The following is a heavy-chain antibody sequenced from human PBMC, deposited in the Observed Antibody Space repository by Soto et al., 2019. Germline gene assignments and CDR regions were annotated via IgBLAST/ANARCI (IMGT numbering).Heavy chain of an antibody. CDR3: ARTRDFWSGNDAFDI. CDR1: VGSVSIGSYY. V-gene: IGHV4-61*01. J-gene: IGHJ3*02. D-gene: IGHD3-3*01. Sequence: PSATLSLTCTVSVGSVSIGSYYCIWIRQPPGKGLEWIGYMYYSGSTNYNPSLKSRVTISLDTSKNQFSLKLSSVTAADTAVYFCARTRDFWSGNDAFDIWGQGTMVTVSS. CDR2: MYYSGST.